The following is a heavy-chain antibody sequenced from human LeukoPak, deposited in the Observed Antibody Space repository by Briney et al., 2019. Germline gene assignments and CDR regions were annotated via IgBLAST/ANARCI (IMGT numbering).Heavy chain of an antibody. D-gene: IGHD3-10*01. CDR3: AKDYGSGSYADAVGF. Sequence: GGSLRLSCAASGFTFSSYGMQWVRQAPGKGLEWVAVISYDGTNKYYADSVKGRFTISRDNSKNTLFLRMNSLSIEDTAMYYCAKDYGSGSYADAVGFWGQGTLVTVSS. V-gene: IGHV3-30*18. CDR2: ISYDGTNK. J-gene: IGHJ4*02. CDR1: GFTFSSYG.